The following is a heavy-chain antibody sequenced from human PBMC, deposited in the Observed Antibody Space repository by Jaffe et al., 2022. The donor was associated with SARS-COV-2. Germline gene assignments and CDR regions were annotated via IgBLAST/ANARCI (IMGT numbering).Heavy chain of an antibody. Sequence: DVLLLESGGGLVQPGGSLRLSCAASGFTFSNYGMRWVRQAPGKGLEWVSGISGSGGGTYYADSVKGRFTISRDNSKDTMYMQMNSLGVEDTAIYYCAKDLMSCTTSNCYERGQDYWGQGTLVTVSS. CDR1: GFTFSNYG. CDR3: AKDLMSCTTSNCYERGQDY. V-gene: IGHV3-23*01. CDR2: ISGSGGGT. J-gene: IGHJ4*02. D-gene: IGHD2-2*01.